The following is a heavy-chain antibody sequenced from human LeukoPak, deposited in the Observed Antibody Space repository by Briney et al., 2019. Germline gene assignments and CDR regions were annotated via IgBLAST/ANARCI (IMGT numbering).Heavy chain of an antibody. CDR1: GDSVSSNSAT. CDR3: ARRKAATFGMDV. Sequence: SQTLSLTCAISGDSVSSNSATWNWIRQSPSRGLEWLGRTYYRSKWYNDYAVSMKSRITINPDTSKNQFSLQLNSVTPEDTAVYYCARRKAATFGMDVWGQGTTVTVSS. D-gene: IGHD6-13*01. V-gene: IGHV6-1*01. CDR2: TYYRSKWYN. J-gene: IGHJ6*02.